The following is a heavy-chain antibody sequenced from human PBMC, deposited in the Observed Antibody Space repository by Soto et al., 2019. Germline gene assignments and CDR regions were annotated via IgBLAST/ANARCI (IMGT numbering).Heavy chain of an antibody. V-gene: IGHV3-30*18. CDR1: GFTFSSYG. CDR2: ISYDGSNK. D-gene: IGHD5-12*01. CDR3: AKDRDSGYDPLDY. Sequence: GGSLRLSCAASGFTFSSYGMHWVRQAPGKGLEWVAVISYDGSNKYYADSVKGRFTISRDNSKNTLYLQMNSLRAEDTAVYYCAKDRDSGYDPLDYWGQGTLVTVSS. J-gene: IGHJ4*02.